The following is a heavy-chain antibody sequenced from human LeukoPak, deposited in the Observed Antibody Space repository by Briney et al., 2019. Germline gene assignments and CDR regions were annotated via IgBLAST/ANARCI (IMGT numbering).Heavy chain of an antibody. Sequence: ASVKVSCKASRYTFTGYYMHWVRQAPGQGLEWMGWINPNSGDTSYAQKFQGRVTMTRDTSITTVYMELSRLRSDDTAVYFCASGWSITGWYNNWFDPWGQGTLVTVSS. D-gene: IGHD6-19*01. CDR1: RYTFTGYY. CDR3: ASGWSITGWYNNWFDP. J-gene: IGHJ5*02. V-gene: IGHV1-2*02. CDR2: INPNSGDT.